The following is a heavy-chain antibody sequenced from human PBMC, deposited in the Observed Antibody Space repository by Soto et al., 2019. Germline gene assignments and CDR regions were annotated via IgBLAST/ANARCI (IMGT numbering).Heavy chain of an antibody. CDR1: GASIRSGGYY. J-gene: IGHJ5*02. V-gene: IGHV4-31*03. D-gene: IGHD1-26*01. CDR2: IYDNGTT. CDR3: ASGQVGATTWFDP. Sequence: QLQESGPELVKPSQTLSLTCTVSGASIRSGGYYWSWIRQDPGKGLEWLGYIYDNGTTYYNPSLKSRVSISRDTSKNQFSLKRTSPTAADTAIYYCASGQVGATTWFDPWGQGTKVTVSS.